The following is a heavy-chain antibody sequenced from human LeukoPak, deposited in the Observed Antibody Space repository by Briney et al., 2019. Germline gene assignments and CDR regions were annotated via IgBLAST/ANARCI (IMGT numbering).Heavy chain of an antibody. CDR3: ARDLYAPVGNWFDP. CDR2: IKQDGSEK. CDR1: GFTFSSYW. Sequence: PGGSLRLSCAASGFTFSSYWMSWVRQAPGKGLEWVANIKQDGSEKYYVDSVKGRFTISRDNAKNSLYLQMNSLRAEDTAVYYCARDLYAPVGNWFDPWDQGTLVTVSS. D-gene: IGHD2-8*01. J-gene: IGHJ5*02. V-gene: IGHV3-7*03.